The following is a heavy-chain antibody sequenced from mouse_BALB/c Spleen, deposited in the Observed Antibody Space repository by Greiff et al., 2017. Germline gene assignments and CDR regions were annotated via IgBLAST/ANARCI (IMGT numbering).Heavy chain of an antibody. Sequence: QVQLKESGPGLVAPSQSLSITCTVSGFSLTSYGVHWVRQPPGKGLEWLGVIWAGGSTNYNSALMSRLSISKDNSKSQVFLKMNSLQTDDTAMYYCAKTGNYAMDYWGQGTSVTVSS. D-gene: IGHD4-1*01. J-gene: IGHJ4*01. CDR1: GFSLTSYG. CDR3: AKTGNYAMDY. V-gene: IGHV2-9*02. CDR2: IWAGGST.